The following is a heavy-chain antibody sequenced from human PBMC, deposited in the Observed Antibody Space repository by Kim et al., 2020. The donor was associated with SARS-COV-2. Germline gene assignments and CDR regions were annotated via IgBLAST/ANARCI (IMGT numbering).Heavy chain of an antibody. CDR1: GFTFSSYD. CDR2: IRSTSTTT. V-gene: IGHV3-23*01. D-gene: IGHD4-17*01. Sequence: GGSLRLSCAGSGFTFSSYDMSWVRQAPGKGLEWVSLIRSTSTTTHYVDSVKGRFTISRDNSKNTLYQQMNDLRAEDMAIYYCARGDGGARPFEIWGQGTMVTVSS. CDR3: ARGDGGARPFEI. J-gene: IGHJ3*02.